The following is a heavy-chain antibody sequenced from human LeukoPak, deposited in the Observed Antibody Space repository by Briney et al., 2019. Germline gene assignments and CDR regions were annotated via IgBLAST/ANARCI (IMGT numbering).Heavy chain of an antibody. CDR3: ARGRSSMVRGYYYYYMDV. Sequence: KPSETLSLTCTVSGGSISSYYWSWIRQPPGKGLEWIGYIYYSGSTNYNPSLKSRVTIDTSKNQFSLKLSSVTAADTAVYYCARGRSSMVRGYYYYYMDVWGKGTTVTISS. V-gene: IGHV4-59*01. CDR1: GGSISSYY. CDR2: IYYSGST. D-gene: IGHD3-10*01. J-gene: IGHJ6*03.